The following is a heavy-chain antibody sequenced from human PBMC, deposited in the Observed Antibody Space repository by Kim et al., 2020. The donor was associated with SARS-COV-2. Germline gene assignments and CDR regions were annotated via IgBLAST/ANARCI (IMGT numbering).Heavy chain of an antibody. Sequence: GGSLRLSCAASGFTFSDYYMSWIRQAPGKGLEWVSYISSSSSYTNYADSVKGRFTISRDNAKNSLYLQMNSLRAEDTAVYYCARAKVYDILTDAFDIWGQGTMVTVSS. CDR1: GFTFSDYY. CDR3: ARAKVYDILTDAFDI. D-gene: IGHD3-9*01. V-gene: IGHV3-11*05. J-gene: IGHJ3*02. CDR2: ISSSSSYT.